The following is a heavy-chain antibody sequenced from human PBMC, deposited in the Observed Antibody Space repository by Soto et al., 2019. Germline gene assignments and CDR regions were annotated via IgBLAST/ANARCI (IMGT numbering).Heavy chain of an antibody. CDR1: GGSISSAGYY. J-gene: IGHJ4*02. D-gene: IGHD3-10*01. Sequence: QVQLQESGPGLVKPSQTLSLTCTVSGGSISSAGYYWSWIRQNPGKVPEWIGYIYYSGSTYYYPSLKSRGTISVDTSKNQSSLKLSSVTAADTAVYYCARYGSGSYYPTTFDYWGQGTLVTVSS. V-gene: IGHV4-31*03. CDR2: IYYSGST. CDR3: ARYGSGSYYPTTFDY.